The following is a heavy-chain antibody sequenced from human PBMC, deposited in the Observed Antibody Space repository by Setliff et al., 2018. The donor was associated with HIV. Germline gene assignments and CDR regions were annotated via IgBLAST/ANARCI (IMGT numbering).Heavy chain of an antibody. CDR3: TIPASSLAPN. CDR2: IRSSGDT. J-gene: IGHJ4*02. Sequence: LSLTCAVSGYSISSGYYWGWIRQSPGKGLEWIASIRSSGDTYYNPSLQSRVIISVDTSNNQISLKPTSVTAADTAVYYCTIPASSLAPNWGRGTQVTVSS. V-gene: IGHV4-38-2*01. CDR1: GYSISSGYY.